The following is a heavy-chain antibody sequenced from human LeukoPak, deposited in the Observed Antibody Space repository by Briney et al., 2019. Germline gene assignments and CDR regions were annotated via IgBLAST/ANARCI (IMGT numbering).Heavy chain of an antibody. J-gene: IGHJ4*02. CDR2: ISGSGGST. D-gene: IGHD2-21*02. Sequence: GGSLRLSCTASGFTFSGYSMNWIRQAPGKGLEWVSAISGSGGSTNYADSVKGRFAISRDNSKNTLYLQMNSLRAEDTAVYYCAKVSYCGGDCYSYFDYWGQGTLVTVSS. V-gene: IGHV3-23*01. CDR3: AKVSYCGGDCYSYFDY. CDR1: GFTFSGYS.